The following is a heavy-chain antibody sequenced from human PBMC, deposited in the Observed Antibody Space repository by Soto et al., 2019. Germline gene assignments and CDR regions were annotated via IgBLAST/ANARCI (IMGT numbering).Heavy chain of an antibody. Sequence: QVQLQQWGAGLLKPSETLSLTCAVYGGSFSGYYWSWIRQPPGKGLEWIGENNHSGSTNYNPSLKSRVTISVDTSKNQFSLKRRPVTAADTAVYYCARGGYSGLSYWGQGTLVTVSS. CDR2: NNHSGST. V-gene: IGHV4-34*01. D-gene: IGHD6-13*01. CDR1: GGSFSGYY. J-gene: IGHJ4*02. CDR3: ARGGYSGLSY.